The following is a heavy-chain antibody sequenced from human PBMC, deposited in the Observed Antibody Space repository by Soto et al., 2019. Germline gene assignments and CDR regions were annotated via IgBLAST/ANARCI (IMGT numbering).Heavy chain of an antibody. J-gene: IGHJ5*02. D-gene: IGHD6-13*01. Sequence: GGSLRLSCEASGFIFTNFWMHWVRQVPGKGLVWVSRIDTSGSSTSYADSVKGRFTISRDNAKNTVSLQMNSLRAEDTGVYYCATDSWYLDLWSQGSLVTVSS. V-gene: IGHV3-74*01. CDR2: IDTSGSST. CDR1: GFIFTNFW. CDR3: ATDSWYLDL.